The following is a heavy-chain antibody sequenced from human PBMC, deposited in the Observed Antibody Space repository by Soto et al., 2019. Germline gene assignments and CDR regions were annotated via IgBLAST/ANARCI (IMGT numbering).Heavy chain of an antibody. CDR2: IVPIFGTA. Sequence: QVQLVQSGAEVKKPGSSVKVSCKASGGTFSSYAISWVRQAPGQGLEWMGGIVPIFGTANYAQKFQGRVTITADESTSTAYMELSSLRSEDTAVYYCARDPEYGGTRAMVDYWGQGTLVTVSS. CDR1: GGTFSSYA. CDR3: ARDPEYGGTRAMVDY. D-gene: IGHD5-18*01. J-gene: IGHJ4*02. V-gene: IGHV1-69*01.